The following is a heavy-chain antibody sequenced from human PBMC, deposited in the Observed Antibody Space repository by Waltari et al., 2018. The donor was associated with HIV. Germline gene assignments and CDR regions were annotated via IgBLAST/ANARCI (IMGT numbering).Heavy chain of an antibody. Sequence: QLQLQESGPGLVKPSETLSLTCTVSGGSISSSSYYWGWIRQPPGKGLEWIGSIYYSRNTYYHPSLKSRVTISVDTAKNQFSLKLSSVTAADTAVYYCAREGYYYDSSGYDKGVDYWGQGTLVTVSS. V-gene: IGHV4-39*07. CDR1: GGSISSSSYY. CDR2: IYYSRNT. J-gene: IGHJ4*02. D-gene: IGHD3-22*01. CDR3: AREGYYYDSSGYDKGVDY.